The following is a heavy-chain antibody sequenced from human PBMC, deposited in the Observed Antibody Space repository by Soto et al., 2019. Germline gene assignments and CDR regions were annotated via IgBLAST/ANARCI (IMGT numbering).Heavy chain of an antibody. V-gene: IGHV4-59*01. CDR3: ARGSITISGVVMPYYFDY. CDR2: IYYSGST. Sequence: QVQLQESGPGLVKPSETLSLTCTVSGGSISSYYWSWIRQPPGKGLEWIGYIYYSGSTNYNPSLKSRVTISVDTSKNQFSLKLSSVTAADTAVYYCARGSITISGVVMPYYFDYWGQGTLVTVSS. CDR1: GGSISSYY. D-gene: IGHD3-3*01. J-gene: IGHJ4*02.